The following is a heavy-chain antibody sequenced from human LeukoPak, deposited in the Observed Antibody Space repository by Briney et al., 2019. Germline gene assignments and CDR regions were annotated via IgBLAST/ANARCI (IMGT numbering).Heavy chain of an antibody. D-gene: IGHD3-3*01. J-gene: IGHJ3*02. CDR2: FDPEDGET. CDR3: ARGKLRFLEWLWDAFDI. CDR1: GYTLTELS. Sequence: ASVKVSCKVSGYTLTELSMHWVRQAPGKGLEWMGGFDPEDGETIYAQKFQGRVTMTEDTSTDTAYMELSSLRSEDTAVYYCARGKLRFLEWLWDAFDIWGQGTMVTVSS. V-gene: IGHV1-24*01.